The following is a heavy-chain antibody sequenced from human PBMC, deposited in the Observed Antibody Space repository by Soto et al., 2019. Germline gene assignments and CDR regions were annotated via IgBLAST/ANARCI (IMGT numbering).Heavy chain of an antibody. V-gene: IGHV3-23*01. D-gene: IGHD6-13*01. J-gene: IGHJ4*02. CDR1: GFTFSNYA. CDR2: ISKSGGGT. CDR3: AETSSLFDY. Sequence: EVQLLESGGGLVQPGGSLRLSCAASGFTFSNYAMSWVRQAPGKGLEWVSSISKSGGGTYYADSVKGRFTISRDNSKNTLYLQMNSLKAEDTAVYSCAETSSLFDYWGQGTLVTVSS.